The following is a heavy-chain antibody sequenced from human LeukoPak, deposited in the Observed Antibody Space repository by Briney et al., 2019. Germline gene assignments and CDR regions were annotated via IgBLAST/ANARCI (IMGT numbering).Heavy chain of an antibody. J-gene: IGHJ4*02. Sequence: ASVKVSCKASGYTFTKYGVYWVRQAPGQGLERMGWINTDTGNPTYAQGFTGRFVFSLDTSVSTTYLQISSLKPEDTAVYYCAKDVYDSSGFSDYWGQGTLVTVSS. CDR3: AKDVYDSSGFSDY. V-gene: IGHV7-4-1*02. D-gene: IGHD3-22*01. CDR1: GYTFTKYG. CDR2: INTDTGNP.